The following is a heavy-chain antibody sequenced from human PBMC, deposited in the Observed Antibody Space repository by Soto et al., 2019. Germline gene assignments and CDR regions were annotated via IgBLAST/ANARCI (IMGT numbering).Heavy chain of an antibody. Sequence: GGSLRLSCAASGFTFSSYAMHWVRQAPGKGLEWVAVISYDGSNKYYADSVKGRFTISRDNSKNTLYLQMNSLRAEDTAVYYCARDRHSSSWYLGIFDYWGQGTLVTVSS. CDR2: ISYDGSNK. J-gene: IGHJ4*02. V-gene: IGHV3-30-3*01. CDR1: GFTFSSYA. D-gene: IGHD6-13*01. CDR3: ARDRHSSSWYLGIFDY.